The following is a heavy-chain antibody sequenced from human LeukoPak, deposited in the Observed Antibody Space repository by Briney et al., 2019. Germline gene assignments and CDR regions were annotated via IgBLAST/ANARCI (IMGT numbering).Heavy chain of an antibody. J-gene: IGHJ3*02. D-gene: IGHD3-10*01. CDR2: IYSSDTT. CDR1: GFTFSGYA. V-gene: IGHV3-48*02. CDR3: ARDLHYAFDI. Sequence: PGGSLRLSCAASGFTFSGYAMNCVRQAPGKGLEWVSHIYSSDTTYADSVKGRFTLSRDNAKNSLYLQMNSLRDEDTAVYYCARDLHYAFDIWGQGTMVTASS.